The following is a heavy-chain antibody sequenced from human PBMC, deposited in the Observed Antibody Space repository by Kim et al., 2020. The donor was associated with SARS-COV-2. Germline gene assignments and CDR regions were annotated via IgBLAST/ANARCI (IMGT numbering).Heavy chain of an antibody. CDR3: ARVLTSGWSYFDY. V-gene: IGHV3-21*01. D-gene: IGHD6-19*01. J-gene: IGHJ4*02. Sequence: YAASVKGRLTISRDNARASLYLQMNSLRADDTAVYYCARVLTSGWSYFDYWGQGTLVTVSS.